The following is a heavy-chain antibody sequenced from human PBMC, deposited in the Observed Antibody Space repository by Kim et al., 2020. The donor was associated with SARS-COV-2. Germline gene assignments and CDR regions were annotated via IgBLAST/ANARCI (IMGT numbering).Heavy chain of an antibody. CDR3: AREGHEGGYLT. J-gene: IGHJ3*01. Sequence: ASVKVSCKPSGYTFADYALHWVRQAPGHRFEWMGWINAGNGNTRYSQNFQGRVAITRDTSASTAYMELNRLRSEDTAVYYCAREGHEGGYLTWGQGTMVIVSS. V-gene: IGHV1-3*01. CDR1: GYTFADYA. D-gene: IGHD3-22*01. CDR2: INAGNGNT.